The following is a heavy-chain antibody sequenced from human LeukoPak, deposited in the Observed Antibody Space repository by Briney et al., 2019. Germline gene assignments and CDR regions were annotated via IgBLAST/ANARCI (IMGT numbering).Heavy chain of an antibody. CDR1: GFTVSSNY. J-gene: IGHJ5*02. Sequence: GGSLRLSCAASGFTVSSNYMSWVRQAPGKGLEWVSVIYSGGSTYYADSVKGRFTISRHNSKNTPYLQMTSLRAENTAGYYCARVQYYYHSSGYYYQNWFDPWGQGTLVTVSS. V-gene: IGHV3-53*04. D-gene: IGHD3-22*01. CDR3: ARVQYYYHSSGYYYQNWFDP. CDR2: IYSGGST.